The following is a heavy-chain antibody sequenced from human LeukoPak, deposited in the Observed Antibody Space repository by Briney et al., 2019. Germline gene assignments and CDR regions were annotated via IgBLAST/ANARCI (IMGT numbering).Heavy chain of an antibody. D-gene: IGHD2-15*01. Sequence: KPSETLSLTCTVSGGSISSYYWSWIRQPPGKGLEWIGYIYYSGSTNYNPSLKSRVTISVDTSKNQFSLKLSSVTAADTAVYYCARDGGYCSGRSCYGYWGQGTLVTVSS. V-gene: IGHV4-59*01. J-gene: IGHJ4*02. CDR1: GGSISSYY. CDR2: IYYSGST. CDR3: ARDGGYCSGRSCYGY.